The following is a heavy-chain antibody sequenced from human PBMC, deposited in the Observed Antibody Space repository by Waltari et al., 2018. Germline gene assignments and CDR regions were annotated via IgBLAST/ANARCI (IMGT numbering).Heavy chain of an antibody. V-gene: IGHV2-5*01. D-gene: IGHD1-7*01. CDR1: GFSLSSPGVG. CDR3: SYTVAVKGNYFQGTS. CDR2: IYGNDDT. J-gene: IGHJ5*02. Sequence: QITLKESGPTLVKPTQTLTLTCSFSGFSLSSPGVGVAWIRQPPGQALEWLAFIYGNDDTRYSPSLQTRLTITKDTSKDRVVLRLTNIDPADTATYYCSYTVAVKGNYFQGTSWGQGILVIVSS.